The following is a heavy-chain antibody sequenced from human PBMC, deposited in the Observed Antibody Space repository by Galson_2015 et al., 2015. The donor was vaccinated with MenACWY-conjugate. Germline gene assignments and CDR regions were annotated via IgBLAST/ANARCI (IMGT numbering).Heavy chain of an antibody. Sequence: SLRLSCAASGFTFSSYAMNWVRQAPGKGLEWVSAISYSGGTTYYADSVKGRFTISRDNSRNTLFLQMNSLSAEDTAVYYCAKDQMAHIDVVSEAYYSGTDVSGQGTTVTVSS. D-gene: IGHD2-21*02. V-gene: IGHV3-23*01. CDR2: ISYSGGTT. J-gene: IGHJ6*02. CDR1: GFTFSSYA. CDR3: AKDQMAHIDVVSEAYYSGTDV.